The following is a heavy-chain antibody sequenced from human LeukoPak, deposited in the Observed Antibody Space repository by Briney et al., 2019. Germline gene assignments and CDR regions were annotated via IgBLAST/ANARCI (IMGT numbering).Heavy chain of an antibody. CDR2: ISGRSTYI. Sequence: GGSLRLFCAASGFTFTSYAMNWARHAPGKGLEWVSSISGRSTYIYTADSLKGRFTMSRDNAKTSLYLQMTSLRAEDGAVYLCARAHNYDFWTGSARNDFDYWGQGILVTVSS. CDR1: GFTFTSYA. V-gene: IGHV3-21*01. D-gene: IGHD3-3*01. CDR3: ARAHNYDFWTGSARNDFDY. J-gene: IGHJ4*02.